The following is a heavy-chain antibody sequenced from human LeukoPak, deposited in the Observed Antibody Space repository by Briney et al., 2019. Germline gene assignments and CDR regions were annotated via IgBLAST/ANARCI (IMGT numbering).Heavy chain of an antibody. CDR2: ISYDGSNK. J-gene: IGHJ4*02. D-gene: IGHD3-10*01. Sequence: PGRSLRLSCAASGFTFSSYGMHWVRQAPGKGLEWVAVISYDGSNKYYADSVKGRFTISRDNSKNTLYLQMNSLRAEDTAAYYCAKGGYGSYYFDYWGQGTLVTVSS. CDR3: AKGGYGSYYFDY. V-gene: IGHV3-30*18. CDR1: GFTFSSYG.